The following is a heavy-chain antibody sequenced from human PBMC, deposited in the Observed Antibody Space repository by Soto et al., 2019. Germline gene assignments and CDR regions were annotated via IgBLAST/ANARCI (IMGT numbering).Heavy chain of an antibody. V-gene: IGHV3-66*01. Sequence: GGSLRLSCAASGFTVSSNYMSWVRQAPGKGLEWVSVIYSGGSTYYADSVKGRFSISRDKSKNTLYLQMNSLRAEDTAVYYCARSAAGYWGQGTLVTVSS. J-gene: IGHJ4*02. CDR3: ARSAAGY. D-gene: IGHD2-15*01. CDR2: IYSGGST. CDR1: GFTVSSNY.